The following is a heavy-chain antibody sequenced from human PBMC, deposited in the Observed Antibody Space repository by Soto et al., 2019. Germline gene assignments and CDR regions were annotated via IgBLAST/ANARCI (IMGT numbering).Heavy chain of an antibody. D-gene: IGHD3-3*01. CDR2: IFSSGST. J-gene: IGHJ6*02. CDR3: AREYFDFCSVTYSYFGLDV. Sequence: PSETLSLTCTVSGGSISRYYWSWIRQAPGRGLEWIGNIFSSGSTNYNPSLKSRVAISVDTSKNQVSLKLNAVTTADTAVYYCAREYFDFCSVTYSYFGLDVWGQGITVTVSS. V-gene: IGHV4-59*01. CDR1: GGSISRYY.